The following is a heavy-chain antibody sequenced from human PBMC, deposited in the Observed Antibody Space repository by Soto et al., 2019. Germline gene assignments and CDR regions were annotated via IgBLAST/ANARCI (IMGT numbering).Heavy chain of an antibody. D-gene: IGHD2-15*01. J-gene: IGHJ6*02. CDR2: MFYSGLT. CDR3: APLSVSLSGPYDIHV. Sequence: SETVSLTCSVSGYSVSSSDYYWAWIRQPPGKGLEWIGSMFYSGLTYYNPSLKSRVTLSDDTSKNQFSVRLNSVTAADTAVYDCAPLSVSLSGPYDIHVLGQGTTVTVSS. CDR1: GYSVSSSDYY. V-gene: IGHV4-39*01.